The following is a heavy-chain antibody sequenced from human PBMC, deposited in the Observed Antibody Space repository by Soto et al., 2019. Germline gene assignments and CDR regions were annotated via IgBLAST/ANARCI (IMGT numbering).Heavy chain of an antibody. CDR3: ARVIMIFGVANLGSYFDY. Sequence: GASVKVSCKASGYTFSNFGLNWVRQAPGQGLEWMGWISPSNGQTIYAQNFHGRVTMTTDTSTATAHMELRSLISDDTAVYYCARVIMIFGVANLGSYFDYWGQGTRVTVSS. J-gene: IGHJ4*02. CDR1: GYTFSNFG. V-gene: IGHV1-18*01. CDR2: ISPSNGQT. D-gene: IGHD3-3*01.